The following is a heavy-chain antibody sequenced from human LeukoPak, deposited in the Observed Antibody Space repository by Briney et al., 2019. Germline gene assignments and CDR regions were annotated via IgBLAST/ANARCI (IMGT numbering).Heavy chain of an antibody. CDR1: GFTVSSNY. CDR2: IYSGGTT. D-gene: IGHD2-15*01. CDR3: ARGLYEFCSGGSCYSYYFDY. V-gene: IGHV3-53*01. Sequence: GGSLRLSCAASGFTVSSNYMSWVRQAPGKGLEWVSIIYSGGTTYYADSVKGRFTISRDNSKNTLYLQMNSLRAEDTAVYFCARGLYEFCSGGSCYSYYFDYWGQGTLVTVSS. J-gene: IGHJ4*02.